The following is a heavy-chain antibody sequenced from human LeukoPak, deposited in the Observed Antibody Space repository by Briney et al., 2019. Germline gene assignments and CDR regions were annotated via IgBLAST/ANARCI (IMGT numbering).Heavy chain of an antibody. J-gene: IGHJ4*02. CDR1: GYTFTGYH. CDR2: INPYSGDT. D-gene: IGHD6-13*01. CDR3: ARDQGSLTRSWYTGY. V-gene: IGHV1-2*06. Sequence: ASVKVSCKASGYTFTGYHIHWVRQAPGQGLEWMGRINPYSGDTNFAQKFQGRVTMTRDTSITTAYMDLSSLTPDDTAVYFCARDQGSLTRSWYTGYWGQGTQVTISS.